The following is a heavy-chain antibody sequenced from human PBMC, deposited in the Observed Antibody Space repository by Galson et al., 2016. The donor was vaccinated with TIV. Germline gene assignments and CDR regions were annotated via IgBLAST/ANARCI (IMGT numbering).Heavy chain of an antibody. V-gene: IGHV1-69*13. CDR3: ARGSSYYSNYLDV. D-gene: IGHD3-3*01. CDR1: GGIFRSYA. Sequence: SVKVSCKASGGIFRSYAISWVRQAPGQGLERMGGITAIFGIPNYAQKFQGRVTITADESTTTVYMELSSLRSDDTAVYYCARGSSYYSNYLDVWGKGTTVTVSS. CDR2: ITAIFGIP. J-gene: IGHJ6*03.